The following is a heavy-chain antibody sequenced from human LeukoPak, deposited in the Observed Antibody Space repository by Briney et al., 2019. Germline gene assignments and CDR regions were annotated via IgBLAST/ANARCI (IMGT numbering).Heavy chain of an antibody. CDR1: GITFSSYA. CDR3: AKGYCSGGSCWDYFDY. CDR2: ISDSGGST. D-gene: IGHD2-15*01. V-gene: IGHV3-23*01. J-gene: IGHJ4*02. Sequence: GGSLRLSCAASGITFSSYAMSWVRQAPGKGLEWVSGISDSGGSTYYADSVKGRFTISRDNSKNTLYLQMNSVRAEDTAVYYCAKGYCSGGSCWDYFDYWGQGTLVTVSS.